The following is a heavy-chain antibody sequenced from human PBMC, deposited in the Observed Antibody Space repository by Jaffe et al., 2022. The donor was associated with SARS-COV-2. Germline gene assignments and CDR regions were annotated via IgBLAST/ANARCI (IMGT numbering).Heavy chain of an antibody. Sequence: EVQLVESGGGLVQPGGSLRLSCAASGFTFSIYSMNWIRQAPGKGLEWVSYISSSSTTIYYADSVKGRFAISRDNAKNALYLQMNSLRDEDTAVYYCARDADGNFDYWGQGTLVTVSS. J-gene: IGHJ4*02. D-gene: IGHD1-1*01. CDR2: ISSSSTTI. V-gene: IGHV3-48*02. CDR1: GFTFSIYS. CDR3: ARDADGNFDY.